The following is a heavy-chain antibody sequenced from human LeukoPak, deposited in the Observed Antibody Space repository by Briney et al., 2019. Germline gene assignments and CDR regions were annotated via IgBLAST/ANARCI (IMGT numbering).Heavy chain of an antibody. CDR3: ARLMVGAILASLYYFDY. CDR2: NSGST. CDR1: GGSISSNSYY. V-gene: IGHV4-39*01. Sequence: PSETLSLTCTVSGGSISSNSYYWGWIRQSPGKGLEWIGSNSGSTYYNPSLKSRVTISVDTSKNQFSLKLSSVTAADTAMYYCARLMVGAILASLYYFDYWGQGTLVTVSS. J-gene: IGHJ4*02. D-gene: IGHD1-26*01.